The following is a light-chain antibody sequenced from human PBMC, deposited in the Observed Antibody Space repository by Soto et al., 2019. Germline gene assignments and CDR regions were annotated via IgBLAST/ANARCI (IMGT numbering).Light chain of an antibody. J-gene: IGKJ5*01. CDR3: QQYNNWPRIT. CDR2: GAS. CDR1: QSVSSSS. V-gene: IGKV3-15*01. Sequence: EIVLTQSPCTLSLSPGERATLSCRASQSVSSSSLAWYQQKPGQAPRLLIYGASTRATGIPARFSGSGSGTEFTLTISSLQSEDFAVYYCQQYNNWPRITFGQGTRLEIK.